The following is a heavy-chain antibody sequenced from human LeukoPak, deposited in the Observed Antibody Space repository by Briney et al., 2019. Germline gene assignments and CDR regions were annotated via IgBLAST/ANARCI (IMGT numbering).Heavy chain of an antibody. Sequence: ASVKVSCKTSGYTFTGYYMHWVRQAPGQGLEWMGWINPDSGGTDYAQKFQGRVTMTRDTSISTAYMELNSLRSDDTAVYYCARAGSTRAAVYWGQGILVTVSS. D-gene: IGHD2-15*01. CDR3: ARAGSTRAAVY. J-gene: IGHJ4*02. CDR1: GYTFTGYY. V-gene: IGHV1-2*02. CDR2: INPDSGGT.